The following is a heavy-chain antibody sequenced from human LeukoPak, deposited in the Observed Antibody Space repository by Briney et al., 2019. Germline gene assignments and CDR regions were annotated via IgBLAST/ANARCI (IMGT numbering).Heavy chain of an antibody. J-gene: IGHJ3*02. D-gene: IGHD5-24*01. CDR3: ARHVRLSRWLQCSAFDI. CDR2: IYPGDSDT. V-gene: IGHV5-51*01. CDR1: GYSFTSYW. Sequence: GESLKISCKGSGYSFTSYWIGWVRQMPGKGLEWMGIIYPGDSDTRYSPSFQGQVTISADKSISTACLQWSSLKASDTAMYYCARHVRLSRWLQCSAFDIWGQGTMVTVSS.